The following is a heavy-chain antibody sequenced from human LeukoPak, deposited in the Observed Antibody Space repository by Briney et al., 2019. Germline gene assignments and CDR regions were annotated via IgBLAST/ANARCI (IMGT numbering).Heavy chain of an antibody. D-gene: IGHD3-10*01. CDR1: GFTFSSYA. CDR2: ISYDGSNK. Sequence: PGRSLRLSCAASGFTFSSYAMHWVRQAPGKGLEWVAVISYDGSNKYYADSVKGRFTISRDSSKNTLYLQMNSLRAEDTAVYYCARAVRGVITGDAFDIWGQGTMVTVSP. CDR3: ARAVRGVITGDAFDI. J-gene: IGHJ3*02. V-gene: IGHV3-30*04.